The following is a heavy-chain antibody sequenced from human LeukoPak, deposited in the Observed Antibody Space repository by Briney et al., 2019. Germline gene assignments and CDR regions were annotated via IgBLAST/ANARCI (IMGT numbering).Heavy chain of an antibody. J-gene: IGHJ4*02. CDR3: AKGTERYREVSSFDF. V-gene: IGHV3-23*01. Sequence: GGSLRLSCAGSGFSFTSFAMSWVRQAPGRGLEWLSAMSGSGDTTYYADSVKGRFTISRDNSKNTLYLQMNSLRAEDTAAYYCAKGTERYREVSSFDFWGQGTLVTVSS. CDR1: GFSFTSFA. CDR2: MSGSGDTT. D-gene: IGHD6-19*01.